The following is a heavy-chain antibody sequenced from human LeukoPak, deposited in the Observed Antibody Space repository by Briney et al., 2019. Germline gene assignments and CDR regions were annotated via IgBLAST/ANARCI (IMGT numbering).Heavy chain of an antibody. CDR3: ARRVLSELYWYFDL. CDR1: GGSFSGYY. V-gene: IGHV4-34*01. Sequence: SETLSLTCAVYGGSFSGYYWSWIRQPPGKGLEWIGEINHSGSTNYNPSLKSRVTISVDTSKNQFSLKLSSVTTADTAVYYCARRVLSELYWYFDLWGRGTLVTVSS. D-gene: IGHD3-16*02. CDR2: INHSGST. J-gene: IGHJ2*01.